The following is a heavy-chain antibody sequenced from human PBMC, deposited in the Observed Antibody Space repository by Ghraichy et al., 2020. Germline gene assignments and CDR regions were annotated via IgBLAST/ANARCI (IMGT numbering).Heavy chain of an antibody. CDR2: INAGNGNT. D-gene: IGHD2-2*02. V-gene: IGHV1-3*01. Sequence: VKVSCKASGYTFTSYAMHWVRQAPGQRLEWMGWINAGNGNTKYSQKFQGRVTITRDTSASTAYMELSSLRSEDTAVYYCARYCGSTSCYKGDFDFWGQGTLVTVSS. J-gene: IGHJ4*02. CDR1: GYTFTSYA. CDR3: ARYCGSTSCYKGDFDF.